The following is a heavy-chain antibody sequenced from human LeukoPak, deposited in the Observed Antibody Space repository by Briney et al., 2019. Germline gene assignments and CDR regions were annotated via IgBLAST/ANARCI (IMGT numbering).Heavy chain of an antibody. V-gene: IGHV3-64D*06. Sequence: GRSLRLSCAASGFTFSSYAMHWVRQAPGKGLEYVSAIRSNGGSTYYADSVKGRFTISRDNSKNTLYLQMSSLRAEDTAVYYCVTLDSSGWYGIDYWGQGTLVTVSS. CDR1: GFTFSSYA. CDR2: IRSNGGST. CDR3: VTLDSSGWYGIDY. D-gene: IGHD6-19*01. J-gene: IGHJ4*02.